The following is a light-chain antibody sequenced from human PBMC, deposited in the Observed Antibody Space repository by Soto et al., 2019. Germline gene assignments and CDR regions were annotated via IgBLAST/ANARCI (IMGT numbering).Light chain of an antibody. CDR3: SSYTRSSTYV. J-gene: IGLJ1*01. Sequence: QSVLAQPASVSVSPGQSIAISCAGTSKKVGGYNYVSWYQQHPGKAPKLMVSDVSNRPSGVSNRFSGYKSGNTASLTISGLQAEDEADYYCSSYTRSSTYVFGTGTKVTVL. V-gene: IGLV2-14*01. CDR2: DVS. CDR1: SKKVGGYNY.